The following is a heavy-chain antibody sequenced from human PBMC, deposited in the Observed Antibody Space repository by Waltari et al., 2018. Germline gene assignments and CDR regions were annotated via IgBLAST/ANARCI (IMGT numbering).Heavy chain of an antibody. V-gene: IGHV4-39*01. CDR3: ARQSYGSGTYEFDF. CDR2: VYSSGSP. D-gene: IGHD3-10*01. CDR1: GGSVREGIYF. Sequence: QVQLQESGPRLVKPSETLSLPCTVSGGSVREGIYFWAWIRQPPGKGLEWIGSVYSSGSPHYKSSLKSRVTMSVDMSKNQFSLRLTSVTAADTATYYCARQSYGSGTYEFDFWGQGALVTVSS. J-gene: IGHJ4*02.